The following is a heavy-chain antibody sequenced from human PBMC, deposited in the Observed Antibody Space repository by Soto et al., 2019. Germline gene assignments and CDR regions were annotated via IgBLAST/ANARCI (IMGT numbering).Heavy chain of an antibody. CDR1: GGSIDSSDFY. CDR2: TNYSGST. J-gene: IGHJ6*03. Sequence: SETLSLTCSVSGGSIDSSDFYWVWIRQPPGEGLEWIGSTNYSGSTNYNSSLKSRVTISVDTSKNQFSLKLSSVTAADTAVYYCARGTSGYSSSPYYYYYYYMNVWGKGTTVTVSS. CDR3: ARGTSGYSSSPYYYYYYYMNV. V-gene: IGHV4-39*07. D-gene: IGHD6-6*01.